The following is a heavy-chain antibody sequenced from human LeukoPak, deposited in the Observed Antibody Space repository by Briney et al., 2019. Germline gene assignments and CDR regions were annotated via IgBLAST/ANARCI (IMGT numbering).Heavy chain of an antibody. CDR2: ISGSGGST. CDR1: GFTFSSYA. CDR3: AKAVYYYDSSGYDGFDY. V-gene: IGHV3-23*01. Sequence: GGSLRLSCAASGFTFSSYAMSWVRQAPGKGLEWVSAISGSGGSTYYADSVKGRFTISRDNSKNTLYLQMNSLRAEDTAVYYCAKAVYYYDSSGYDGFDYWGQGTLVTVSS. J-gene: IGHJ4*02. D-gene: IGHD3-22*01.